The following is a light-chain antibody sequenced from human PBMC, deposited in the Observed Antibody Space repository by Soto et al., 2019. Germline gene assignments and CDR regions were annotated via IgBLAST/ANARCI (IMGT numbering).Light chain of an antibody. CDR3: CSYAGSSTFV. J-gene: IGLJ1*01. Sequence: QSALTQPASVSGSPGQSITISYTGTSSDVGSYNLVSWYQQHPGKAPKLMIYEGSKRPSGVSNRFSGSKSGNTASLTISGLQAEDEADYYCCSYAGSSTFVFGTGTKVT. V-gene: IGLV2-23*01. CDR2: EGS. CDR1: SSDVGSYNL.